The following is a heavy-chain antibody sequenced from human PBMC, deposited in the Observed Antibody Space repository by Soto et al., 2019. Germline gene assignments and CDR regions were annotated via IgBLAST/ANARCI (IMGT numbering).Heavy chain of an antibody. J-gene: IGHJ3*01. D-gene: IGHD3-10*01. Sequence: EVQLVESGGGLVQPGESLRLSCAASGFTFDYDWMHWVRQAPGKGLVWVSRVHSGGTTTTYADSVKGRFTISRDNARNTVSLQMSSLRAEDMDIYYCARGDRGGFDLWGHGTMVTVSS. CDR2: VHSGGTTT. V-gene: IGHV3-74*01. CDR1: GFTFDYDW. CDR3: ARGDRGGFDL.